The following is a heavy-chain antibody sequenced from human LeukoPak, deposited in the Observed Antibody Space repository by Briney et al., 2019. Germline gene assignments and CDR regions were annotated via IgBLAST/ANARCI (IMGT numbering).Heavy chain of an antibody. D-gene: IGHD6-19*01. V-gene: IGHV3-7*01. CDR2: IKQDGSEK. CDR1: GFTVSSNY. J-gene: IGHJ4*02. Sequence: PGGSLRLSCAASGFTVSSNYMSWVRQAPGKGLEWVANIKQDGSEKYYVDSVKGRFTISRDNAKNSLYLQMNSLRAEDTAVYYCARETPDSSGWDWGQGTLVTVSS. CDR3: ARETPDSSGWD.